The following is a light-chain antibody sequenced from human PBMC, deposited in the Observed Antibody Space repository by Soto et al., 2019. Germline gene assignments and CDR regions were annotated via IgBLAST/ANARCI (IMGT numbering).Light chain of an antibody. CDR1: SGDIGAYNY. V-gene: IGLV2-14*03. CDR3: QSYTNSNTYV. Sequence: QSALTQPASVSGSPGQSITISCTGTSGDIGAYNYVSWYQHHPGKVPKLMIYDVSNRPSGVSNRFSGSKSGNTASLTISGLQAEDEADYYCQSYTNSNTYVFGTGTQLTVL. J-gene: IGLJ1*01. CDR2: DVS.